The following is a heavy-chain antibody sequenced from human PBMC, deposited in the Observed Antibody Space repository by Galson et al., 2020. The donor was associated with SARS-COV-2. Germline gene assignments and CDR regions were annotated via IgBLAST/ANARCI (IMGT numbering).Heavy chain of an antibody. Sequence: GGSLRLSCAASGFTFDDYAMHWVRQAPGKGLEWVSGISWNSGSIGYADSVKGRFTISRDNAKNSLYLQMNSLRAEDTALYYCAKGLRWYQRTCPFDYWGQGTLVTVSS. D-gene: IGHD2-15*01. J-gene: IGHJ4*02. CDR3: AKGLRWYQRTCPFDY. CDR1: GFTFDDYA. V-gene: IGHV3-9*01. CDR2: ISWNSGSI.